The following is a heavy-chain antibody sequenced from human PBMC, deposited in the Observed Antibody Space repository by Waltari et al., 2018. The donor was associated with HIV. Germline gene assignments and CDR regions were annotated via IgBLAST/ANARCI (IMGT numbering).Heavy chain of an antibody. CDR1: EVNFGNVW. CDR2: IKSKRDGGAT. Sequence: EVQVVESGGGLVKPGGSRRVSCASFEVNFGNVWVTWVRQAPGKGLQWVGRIKSKRDGGATDYAASVKGRFVISRDDSQNTLYLQMNSLKIEDTAMYYCTTGGYPTEAFDIWGQGTMVTVSS. V-gene: IGHV3-15*01. D-gene: IGHD6-25*01. CDR3: TTGGYPTEAFDI. J-gene: IGHJ3*02.